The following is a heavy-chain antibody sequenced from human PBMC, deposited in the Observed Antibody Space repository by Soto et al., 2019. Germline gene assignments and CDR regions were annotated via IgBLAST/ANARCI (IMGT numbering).Heavy chain of an antibody. V-gene: IGHV3-30*18. CDR1: GFTFSSYG. CDR2: ISYDGSNK. Sequence: PGGSLRLSCAASGFTFSSYGMHWVRQAPGKGLEWVAVISYDGSNKYYADSVKGRFTISRDNSKNTLYLQMNSLRAEDTAVYYCAKDFGYDIQTARWGQGTLVTVSS. D-gene: IGHD3-3*01. J-gene: IGHJ4*02. CDR3: AKDFGYDIQTAR.